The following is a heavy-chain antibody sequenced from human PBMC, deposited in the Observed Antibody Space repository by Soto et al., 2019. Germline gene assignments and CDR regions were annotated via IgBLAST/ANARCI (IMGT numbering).Heavy chain of an antibody. J-gene: IGHJ6*03. CDR1: GGSISSYY. Sequence: SETLSLTCTVSGGSISSYYWSWIRRPPGRGLEWIGYIYRSGSTKYNPSLKSRLTISVDASKNQFSLKLSSVTAADTAVYYCARTLDYGHMDVWGKGTTVTVSS. CDR3: ARTLDYGHMDV. D-gene: IGHD3-16*01. V-gene: IGHV4-4*09. CDR2: IYRSGST.